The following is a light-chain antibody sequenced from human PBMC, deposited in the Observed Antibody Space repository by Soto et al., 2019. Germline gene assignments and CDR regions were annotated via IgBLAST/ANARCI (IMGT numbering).Light chain of an antibody. Sequence: IQMTHSPYSVSASIGERVTITCRASQGISTWLAWYQQKPGKAPKLLIYGASSLQSGVPSRFSGSGTGTDFTLTISNLQPEDFATYYCQQANSFPISFGQGTRLEIK. CDR1: QGISTW. CDR2: GAS. J-gene: IGKJ5*01. V-gene: IGKV1D-12*01. CDR3: QQANSFPIS.